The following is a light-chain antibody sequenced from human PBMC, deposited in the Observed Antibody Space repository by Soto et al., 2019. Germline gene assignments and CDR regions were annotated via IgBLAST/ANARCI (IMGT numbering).Light chain of an antibody. CDR3: QQSYSTLFT. V-gene: IGKV1-39*01. CDR2: AAS. CDR1: QSISSY. Sequence: DIQMTQSPSSLSASVGDRVTITCRASQSISSYLNWYQQKPGKAPKLLIYAASSLQSGVPSRFSGSGYGTDFTLTISSLQPEDFATYYCQQSYSTLFTFGPGTKV. J-gene: IGKJ3*01.